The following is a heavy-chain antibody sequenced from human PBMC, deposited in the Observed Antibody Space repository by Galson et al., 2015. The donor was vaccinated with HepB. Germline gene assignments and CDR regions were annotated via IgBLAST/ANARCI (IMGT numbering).Heavy chain of an antibody. Sequence: SLRLSCAASGFTFDDYAMHWVRQAPGKGLEWVSGISWNSGSIGYADSVKGRFTISRDNAKNSLYLQMNSLRAEDTALYYCAKGGSSGYYYYMDVWGKGTTVTVSS. D-gene: IGHD3-10*01. J-gene: IGHJ6*03. CDR2: ISWNSGSI. CDR1: GFTFDDYA. CDR3: AKGGSSGYYYYMDV. V-gene: IGHV3-9*01.